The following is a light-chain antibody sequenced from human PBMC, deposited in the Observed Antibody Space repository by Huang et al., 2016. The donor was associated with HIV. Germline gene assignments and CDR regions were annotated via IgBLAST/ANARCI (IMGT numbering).Light chain of an antibody. CDR3: MQSRQTPPWT. CDR2: LGS. J-gene: IGKJ1*01. Sequence: DIVMTQSPLSLPVTPGEPASISCRSSQSLLHSNGKNYLDWYLQKPGQSPQLLIYLGSNRASGVTDRFSGSGSGTDFTLTISRVEAEDVGVYYCMQSRQTPPWTFGQGTKVEIK. V-gene: IGKV2-28*01. CDR1: QSLLHSNGKNY.